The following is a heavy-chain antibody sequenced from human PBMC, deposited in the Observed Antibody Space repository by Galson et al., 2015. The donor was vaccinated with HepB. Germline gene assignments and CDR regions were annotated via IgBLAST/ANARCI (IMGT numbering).Heavy chain of an antibody. D-gene: IGHD1-26*01. Sequence: LSLTCTVSGGSISSSSYYWGWIRQPPGKGLEWIGSIYYSGSTYYNPSLKSRVTISVDTSKNQFSLKLSSVTAADTAVYYCARSQKWELQKRNWNWFDPWGQGTLVTVSS. CDR3: ARSQKWELQKRNWNWFDP. CDR1: GGSISSSSYY. CDR2: IYYSGST. J-gene: IGHJ5*02. V-gene: IGHV4-39*01.